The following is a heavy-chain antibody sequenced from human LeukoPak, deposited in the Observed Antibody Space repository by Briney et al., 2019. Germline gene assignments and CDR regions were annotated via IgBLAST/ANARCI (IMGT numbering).Heavy chain of an antibody. J-gene: IGHJ4*02. CDR2: IYYSGST. CDR1: GGXISSYY. V-gene: IGHV4-59*08. Sequence: SETLSLTCTVSGGXISSYYWSWIRQPPGKGLEWIGYIYYSGSTNYNPSLKSRVTISVDTSKNQFSLKLSSVTAADTAVYYCATSYYDFWSGYLPLNYWGQGTLVTVSS. D-gene: IGHD3-3*01. CDR3: ATSYYDFWSGYLPLNY.